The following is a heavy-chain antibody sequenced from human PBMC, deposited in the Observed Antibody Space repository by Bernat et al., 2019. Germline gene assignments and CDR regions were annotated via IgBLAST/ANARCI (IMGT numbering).Heavy chain of an antibody. J-gene: IGHJ5*02. V-gene: IGHV4-39*01. CDR1: GGSISSSSYY. CDR3: ARHSGLGSGLFP. Sequence: QLQLQESGPGLVKPSETLSLTCTVSGGSISSSSYYWGWIRQPPGKGLEWIGSIYYSGSSYYNPSLKSRVTISVDTSKNQFFLKLSSVTAADTAVYYCARHSGLGSGLFPWGQGTLVTVSS. CDR2: IYYSGSS. D-gene: IGHD3-22*01.